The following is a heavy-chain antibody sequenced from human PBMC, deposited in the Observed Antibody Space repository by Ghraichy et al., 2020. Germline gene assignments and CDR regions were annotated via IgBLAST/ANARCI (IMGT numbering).Heavy chain of an antibody. CDR1: GGSISSYY. D-gene: IGHD3-16*01. J-gene: IGHJ6*02. Sequence: SQTLSLTCPVSGGSISSYYWSWIRPPPGKGLEWIGSIYYSGSTNYNPSLKSRVTISVDTSKNQFSLKLSSVTAADTAVYYCARGGKATYGMDVWGQGTPVTVSS. CDR2: IYYSGST. CDR3: ARGGKATYGMDV. V-gene: IGHV4-59*01.